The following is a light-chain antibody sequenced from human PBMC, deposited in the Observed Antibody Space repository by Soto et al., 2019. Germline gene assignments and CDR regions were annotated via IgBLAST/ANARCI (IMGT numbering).Light chain of an antibody. CDR1: SSDVGGYNY. CDR3: SSYAGSNTYNYV. J-gene: IGLJ1*01. Sequence: QSALTQPPSASGSPGQSATISCTGTSSDVGGYNYVSWYQQHPGKAPKLMIYEVSKRPSGVPDRFSGSKSGNTASLTVSGLQAEDEADYYCSSYAGSNTYNYVFGTGTKVTVL. V-gene: IGLV2-8*01. CDR2: EVS.